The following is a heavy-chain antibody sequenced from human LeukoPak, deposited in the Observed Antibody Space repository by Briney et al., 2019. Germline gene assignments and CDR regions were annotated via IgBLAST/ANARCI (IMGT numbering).Heavy chain of an antibody. D-gene: IGHD5-18*01. Sequence: GGSLRLSCAASGFTFSSYSMNWVRQAPGKGLEWVSSISSSSSYIYYADSVKGRFTISRDNAKNSLYLQMNSLRAEDTAVYYCARDLGYSYGYDYWGQGTTVTVSS. CDR3: ARDLGYSYGYDY. J-gene: IGHJ4*03. V-gene: IGHV3-21*01. CDR1: GFTFSSYS. CDR2: ISSSSSYI.